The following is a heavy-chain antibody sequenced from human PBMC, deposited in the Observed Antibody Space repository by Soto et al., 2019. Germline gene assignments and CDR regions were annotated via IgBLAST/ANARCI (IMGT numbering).Heavy chain of an antibody. Sequence: LGASLKISCMGSGYRFSIYWIGGVRQMPGKGLAWVGNIYPGDSRSAYSPAYPGQVIISADNSIATAYLQWCSLKASDTAIAYRARARSSTWMGAFEMGDQGTMV. CDR2: IYPGDSRS. CDR1: GYRFSIYW. J-gene: IGHJ3*02. V-gene: IGHV5-51*01. CDR3: ARARSSTWMGAFEM. D-gene: IGHD5-12*01.